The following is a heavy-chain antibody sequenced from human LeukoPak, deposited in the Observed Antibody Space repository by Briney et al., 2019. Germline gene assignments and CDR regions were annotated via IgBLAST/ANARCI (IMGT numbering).Heavy chain of an antibody. CDR2: IYSRGST. CDR1: GFTASSNY. J-gene: IGHJ4*02. D-gene: IGHD5-24*01. CDR3: VRGVRKGRGWPYYFDY. V-gene: IGHV3-66*01. Sequence: GGSLRLSCAASGFTASSNYMSWGRQAPGKWLDWVSLIYSRGSTYYADTVKGRFTISRDNSKNTLYLQMNSLRAEDTAVYYCVRGVRKGRGWPYYFDYWGQGTQVTVSS.